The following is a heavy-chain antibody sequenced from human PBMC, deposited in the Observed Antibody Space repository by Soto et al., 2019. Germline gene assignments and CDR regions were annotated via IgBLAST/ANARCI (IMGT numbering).Heavy chain of an antibody. V-gene: IGHV6-1*01. D-gene: IGHD6-6*01. Sequence: SQTLSLTCAISGDSVSSKSAAWHWIRQSPSRGLEWLGRTYYRSKWSSNYAVSVKSRITINPDTSKNQFSLQLRSVTPDDTAMYYGPRTEDYLVDYWGQGTLVTVSS. CDR2: TYYRSKWSS. CDR3: PRTEDYLVDY. CDR1: GDSVSSKSAA. J-gene: IGHJ4*02.